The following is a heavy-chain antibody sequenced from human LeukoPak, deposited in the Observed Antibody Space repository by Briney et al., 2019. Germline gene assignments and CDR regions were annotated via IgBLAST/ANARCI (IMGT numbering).Heavy chain of an antibody. Sequence: GGSLRLSCAASGFTFDDYAMHWVRQAPGKGLEWVSGISWNSGSIGYADSVKGRFTISRDNAKNSLYLQMNSLRAEDTAVYYCAKDEAVVIIVPYYYYGMDVWGQGTTVTVSS. CDR3: AKDEAVVIIVPYYYYGMDV. V-gene: IGHV3-9*01. CDR2: ISWNSGSI. J-gene: IGHJ6*02. CDR1: GFTFDDYA. D-gene: IGHD3-3*01.